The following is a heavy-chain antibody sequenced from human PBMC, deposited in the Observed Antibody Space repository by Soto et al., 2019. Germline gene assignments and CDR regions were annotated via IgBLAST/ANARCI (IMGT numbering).Heavy chain of an antibody. J-gene: IGHJ4*02. D-gene: IGHD2-21*02. Sequence: AGGSLRLSCAASGFTFSDYYMSWIRQAPGKGLEWVSYISSSGSTIYYADSVKGRFTISRDNAKNSLYLQMNSLRAEDTAVYYCARDPSIVVVTAPDYWGQGTLVTVSS. V-gene: IGHV3-11*01. CDR1: GFTFSDYY. CDR3: ARDPSIVVVTAPDY. CDR2: ISSSGSTI.